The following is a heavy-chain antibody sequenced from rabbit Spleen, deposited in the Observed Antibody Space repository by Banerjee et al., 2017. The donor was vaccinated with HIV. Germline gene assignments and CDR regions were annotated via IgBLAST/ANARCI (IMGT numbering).Heavy chain of an antibody. V-gene: IGHV1S43*01. D-gene: IGHD4-1*01. CDR1: GFSFSSYYY. J-gene: IGHJ3*01. CDR3: ARAIVPWLGLTRLDL. CDR2: IYAARGTT. Sequence: QEQLEESGGDLVQPEGSLTLTCTASGFSFSSYYYMCWVRQAPGKGLEWIGIIYAARGTTDYASWVNGRFTISSDNAQSTVDLKMTSLTAADTATYFCARAIVPWLGLTRLDLWGPGTLVTVS.